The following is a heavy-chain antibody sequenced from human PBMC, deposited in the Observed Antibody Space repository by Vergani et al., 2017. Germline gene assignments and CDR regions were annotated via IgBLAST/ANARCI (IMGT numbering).Heavy chain of an antibody. Sequence: QVQLQESGPGLVKPSETLSLTCTVSGGSISSYYWSWIRQPPGKGLEWIGDIYYSGSTNYNPSLKSRLTISVATSKNQLSQKLSSVTAADTAVYYCARETPAYDILTGYTSYYFDYWGQGTLVTVSS. J-gene: IGHJ4*02. D-gene: IGHD3-9*01. V-gene: IGHV4-59*01. CDR3: ARETPAYDILTGYTSYYFDY. CDR2: IYYSGST. CDR1: GGSISSYY.